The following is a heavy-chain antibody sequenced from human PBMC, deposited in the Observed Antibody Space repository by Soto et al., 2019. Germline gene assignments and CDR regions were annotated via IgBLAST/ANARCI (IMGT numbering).Heavy chain of an antibody. CDR2: VYYSGSS. V-gene: IGHV4-31*03. Sequence: TLSLTCTVSGDSISGGASFWSWIRQPPGKGLEWIANVYYSGSSYYNPSLKSRLTISVDTTKNQFSLQLKSMTAADTAVYYCAKLSCTSSTCYFPGWFDPWGQGTLVTVSS. D-gene: IGHD2-2*01. J-gene: IGHJ5*02. CDR3: AKLSCTSSTCYFPGWFDP. CDR1: GDSISGGASF.